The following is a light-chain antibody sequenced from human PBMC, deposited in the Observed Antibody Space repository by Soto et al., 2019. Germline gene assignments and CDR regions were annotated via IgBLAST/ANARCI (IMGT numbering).Light chain of an antibody. CDR3: QQYGSAPYS. CDR1: QSVPNSH. V-gene: IGKV3-20*01. J-gene: IGKJ2*01. Sequence: DIVLTQSPGTLSLSPGERVTLSCRASQSVPNSHLAWLQQKPGQAPRLLIYGASNRAGGTPGRFSGSGAGTDFTLTISRQEPEDSAVFYCQQYGSAPYSFGQGTKLEIK. CDR2: GAS.